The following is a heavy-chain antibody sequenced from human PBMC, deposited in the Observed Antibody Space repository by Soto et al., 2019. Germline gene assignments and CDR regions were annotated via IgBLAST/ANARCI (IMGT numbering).Heavy chain of an antibody. Sequence: QVPLVESGGGLVQPGGSLRLSCAASGFRFSDYYMSWIRQAPGKGLEWISYIDSSSGYTNYADSVKGRFTISRDNAKNSLYLQVSSLRAEDTAIYYCARDLRRNSGSYFDYWGQGTPVTVSS. V-gene: IGHV3-11*05. CDR2: IDSSSGYT. D-gene: IGHD1-26*01. CDR1: GFRFSDYY. J-gene: IGHJ4*02. CDR3: ARDLRRNSGSYFDY.